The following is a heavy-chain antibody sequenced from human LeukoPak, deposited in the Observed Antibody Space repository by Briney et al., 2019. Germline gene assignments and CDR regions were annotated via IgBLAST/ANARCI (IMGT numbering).Heavy chain of an antibody. Sequence: TRYSPSFQGQVTISADKSISTAYLQWSSLKASDTAMYYCARRSVGDNFDYWGQGTLVTVSS. J-gene: IGHJ4*02. V-gene: IGHV5-51*01. CDR2: T. D-gene: IGHD1-26*01. CDR3: ARRSVGDNFDY.